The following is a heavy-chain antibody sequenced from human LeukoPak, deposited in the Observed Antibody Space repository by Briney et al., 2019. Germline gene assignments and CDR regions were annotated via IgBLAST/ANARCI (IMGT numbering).Heavy chain of an antibody. V-gene: IGHV3-30-3*01. CDR1: GFTFSSYA. D-gene: IGHD3-22*01. J-gene: IGHJ4*02. CDR2: ISYDGSNK. CDR3: ARDRGESITMIVVVTYYFDY. Sequence: GGSLRLSCAASGFTFSSYAMHWVRQAPGKGLEWVAVISYDGSNKYYADSVKGRFTISRDNSKNTLYLQMNSLRAEDTAVYYCARDRGESITMIVVVTYYFDYWGQGTLVTVSS.